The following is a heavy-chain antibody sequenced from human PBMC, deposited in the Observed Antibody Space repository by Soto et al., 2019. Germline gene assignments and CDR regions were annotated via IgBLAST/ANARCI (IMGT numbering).Heavy chain of an antibody. CDR2: IYPGDSDT. CDR3: AIDGKDFWSGRKYYYYGMDV. V-gene: IGHV5-51*01. CDR1: GYSFTSYW. Sequence: GESLKISCKCSGYSFTSYWIGWVRQMPGKGLEWMGIIYPGDSDTRYSPSFQGQVTISADKSISTAYLQWSSLKASDTAMYYCAIDGKDFWSGRKYYYYGMDVWGQVTTVTVSS. D-gene: IGHD3-3*01. J-gene: IGHJ6*02.